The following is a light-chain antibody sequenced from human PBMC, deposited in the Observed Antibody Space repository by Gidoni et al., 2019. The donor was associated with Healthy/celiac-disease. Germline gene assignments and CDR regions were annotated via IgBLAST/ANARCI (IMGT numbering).Light chain of an antibody. V-gene: IGLV1-47*01. J-gene: IGLJ2*01. CDR1: SSNIGSNY. Sequence: QSVLTQPPSASGTPGQRVTISCSGSSSNIGSNYVYWYQQLPGTAPKLLIYRNNQRPSGVPDRFSGSKSGTSASLAISGLRSEDEADYYWAAWDDSLSGQEVFGGGTKLTVL. CDR2: RNN. CDR3: AAWDDSLSGQEV.